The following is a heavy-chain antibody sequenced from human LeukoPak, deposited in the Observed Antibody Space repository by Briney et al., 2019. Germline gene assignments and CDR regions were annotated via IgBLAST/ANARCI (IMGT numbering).Heavy chain of an antibody. CDR1: GYTFTSYA. D-gene: IGHD3-16*01. CDR2: INAGNGNT. Sequence: GASVKVSCKASGYTFTSYAMHWVRQAPGQRLEWMGWINAGNGNTKYSQKFQGRVTITRDTSASTAYMELSSLRSEDTAVYYCARARITFGGVIGYWGQGTLVTVCS. J-gene: IGHJ4*02. CDR3: ARARITFGGVIGY. V-gene: IGHV1-3*01.